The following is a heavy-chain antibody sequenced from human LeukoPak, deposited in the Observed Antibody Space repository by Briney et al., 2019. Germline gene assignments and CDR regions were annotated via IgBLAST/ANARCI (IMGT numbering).Heavy chain of an antibody. V-gene: IGHV3-21*04. CDR3: ARMYNWNDGDAFDI. CDR2: ISSSSSYI. J-gene: IGHJ3*02. Sequence: GGSLRLSCAASGLTFSDAWMSWVRQAPGKGLEWVSSISSSSSYIYYADSVKGRFTISRDNAKNSLYLQMNSLRAEDTAVYYCARMYNWNDGDAFDIWGQGTMVTVSS. D-gene: IGHD1-1*01. CDR1: GLTFSDAW.